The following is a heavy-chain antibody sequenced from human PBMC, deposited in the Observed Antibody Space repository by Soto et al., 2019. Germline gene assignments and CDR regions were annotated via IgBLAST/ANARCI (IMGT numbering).Heavy chain of an antibody. J-gene: IGHJ4*02. D-gene: IGHD1-26*01. CDR1: GGSISSSNYY. CDR3: VSATKWELPFDY. CDR2: IYYTEGT. Sequence: SETLSLTCTVSGGSISSSNYYWAWIRQPPGKGLEWIGNIYYTEGTYYNPSLKSRVTISVDTSENQVSLKLFSVTAADTALYYCVSATKWELPFDYWGQGIQVTVSS. V-gene: IGHV4-39*01.